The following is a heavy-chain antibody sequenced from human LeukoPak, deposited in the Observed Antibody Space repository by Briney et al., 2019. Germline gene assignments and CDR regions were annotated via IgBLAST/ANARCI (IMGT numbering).Heavy chain of an antibody. J-gene: IGHJ4*02. Sequence: SSETLSLTCTVSGGSMSGYYWSWIRQAPGKGLEWIGYIDTSGRTSYTPSLNSRVTTSIDTSNNQFSLRLSSVTAADTAVYYCARGRDYYDRSGYYGYFDYWGQGTLVTVSS. D-gene: IGHD3-22*01. CDR3: ARGRDYYDRSGYYGYFDY. CDR1: GGSMSGYY. CDR2: IDTSGRT. V-gene: IGHV4-59*01.